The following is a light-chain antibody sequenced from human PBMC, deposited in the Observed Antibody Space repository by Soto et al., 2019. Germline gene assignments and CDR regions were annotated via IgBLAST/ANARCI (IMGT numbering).Light chain of an antibody. Sequence: DIQVTQSPSTLSASVGDNITMTCRASQSLSSYLAWYQQKPGRAPKLLIFDASSLERGVPSRFSGSGSGTEFRLTISSLQPDDFATYYCQQYKAFGQGTKVDIK. J-gene: IGKJ1*01. CDR3: QQYKA. V-gene: IGKV1-5*01. CDR1: QSLSSY. CDR2: DAS.